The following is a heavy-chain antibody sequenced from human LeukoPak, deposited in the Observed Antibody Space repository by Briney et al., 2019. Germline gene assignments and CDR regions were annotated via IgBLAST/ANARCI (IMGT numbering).Heavy chain of an antibody. Sequence: GGSLRLSCAASGFTFSTYGMSWVRQAPGKGLEWVSGIGGSGTRTYYADSVKGRFTISRDNSKNTLYLQMNSLRDEDTAVYYCAKDSHWILFDDWGQGTLVTVSS. CDR3: AKDSHWILFDD. J-gene: IGHJ4*02. CDR2: IGGSGTRT. CDR1: GFTFSTYG. V-gene: IGHV3-23*01. D-gene: IGHD2-2*03.